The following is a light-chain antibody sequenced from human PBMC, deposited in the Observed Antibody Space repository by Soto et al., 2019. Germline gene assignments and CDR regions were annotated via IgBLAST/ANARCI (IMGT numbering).Light chain of an antibody. CDR3: QQRSNWPT. J-gene: IGKJ3*01. Sequence: EVVLTQSPAILSLSPGERATLSCRASRGVGTYLAWYQQKPGQAPRLLIYDASNRATGIPARFSGSGSGTDFTLTISSLEPEDFAVYYCQQRSNWPTFGPGTKVDI. CDR2: DAS. CDR1: RGVGTY. V-gene: IGKV3-11*01.